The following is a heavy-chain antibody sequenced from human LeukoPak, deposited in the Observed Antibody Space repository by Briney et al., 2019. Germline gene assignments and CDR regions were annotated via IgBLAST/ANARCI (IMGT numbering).Heavy chain of an antibody. CDR1: GFTFSSYG. CDR2: ISYDGSNK. D-gene: IGHD6-19*01. J-gene: IGHJ4*02. CDR3: AKTRVSWYSSGWYGEGVDY. V-gene: IGHV3-30*18. Sequence: GGSLRLSCAASGFTFSSYGMHWVRQAPGKGLEWVAVISYDGSNKYYADSVKGRFTISRDNSKNTLYLQMNSLRAEDTAVYYCAKTRVSWYSSGWYGEGVDYWGQGTLVTVSS.